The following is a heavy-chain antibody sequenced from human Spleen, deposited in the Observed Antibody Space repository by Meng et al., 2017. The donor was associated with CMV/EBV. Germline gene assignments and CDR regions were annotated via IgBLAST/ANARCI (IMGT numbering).Heavy chain of an antibody. CDR2: IYYSGST. Sequence: TVFGGSISSSSYYWGWIRQPPGKGLEWIGSIYYSGSTYYNPSLKSRVTISVDTSKNQFSLKLSSVTAADTAVYYCARTSGYYRNFDYWGQGTLVTVSS. CDR3: ARTSGYYRNFDY. J-gene: IGHJ4*02. D-gene: IGHD3-22*01. V-gene: IGHV4-39*07. CDR1: GGSISSSSYY.